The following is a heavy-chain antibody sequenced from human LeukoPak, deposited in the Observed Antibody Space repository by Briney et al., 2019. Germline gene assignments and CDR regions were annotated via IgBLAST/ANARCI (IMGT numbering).Heavy chain of an antibody. Sequence: ASVKVSCKASGYTFTSYGISWVRQAPGQGLEWMGWISAYNGNTNYAQELQGRVTMTTDTSTSTAYMELRSLRSDDTAVYYCARDGEVTYYYDSSGYEFDYWGQGTLVTVSS. J-gene: IGHJ4*02. CDR1: GYTFTSYG. V-gene: IGHV1-18*01. CDR3: ARDGEVTYYYDSSGYEFDY. CDR2: ISAYNGNT. D-gene: IGHD3-22*01.